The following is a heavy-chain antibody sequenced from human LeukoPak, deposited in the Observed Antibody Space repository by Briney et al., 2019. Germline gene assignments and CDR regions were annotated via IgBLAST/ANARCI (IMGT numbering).Heavy chain of an antibody. CDR1: GGSISGYY. CDR3: ASGETAVADY. CDR2: IYYSGST. V-gene: IGHV4-59*01. D-gene: IGHD6-19*01. J-gene: IGHJ4*02. Sequence: SETLSLTCTVSGGSISGYYWSWIRQPPGKGLEWIGYIYYSGSTNYNPSLKSRVTISVDTSKNQFSLKLSSVTAADTAVYYCASGETAVADYWGQGTLVTVSS.